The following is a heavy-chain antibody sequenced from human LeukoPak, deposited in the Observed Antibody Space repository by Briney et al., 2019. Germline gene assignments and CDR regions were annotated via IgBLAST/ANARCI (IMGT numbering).Heavy chain of an antibody. Sequence: SETLSLTCTVSGGSMSSGTYYWSWIRQPAGKGLEWTGRVYNAGSNFNSGSNYNPSLKSRVTMSLDTSNNQFSLRLSSVTAADTAVYYCARERTMVGGADIWGQGTKVTVSS. D-gene: IGHD2-21*01. CDR2: VYNAGS. CDR1: GGSMSSGTYY. J-gene: IGHJ3*02. V-gene: IGHV4-61*02. CDR3: ARERTMVGGADI.